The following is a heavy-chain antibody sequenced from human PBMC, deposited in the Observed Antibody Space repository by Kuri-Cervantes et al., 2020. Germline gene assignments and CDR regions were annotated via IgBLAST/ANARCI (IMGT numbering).Heavy chain of an antibody. J-gene: IGHJ4*02. V-gene: IGHV3-21*01. CDR3: AQGTYYDYVWGSLFDY. Sequence: GGSLRLSCAASGFSLNTYSLNWVRQAPGKGLEWVSSISSSGTYIAYADSVKGRFTISRDNAKNSLYLQMNSLRAEDTAVYYCAQGTYYDYVWGSLFDYWGQGTLVTVSS. D-gene: IGHD3-16*01. CDR1: GFSLNTYS. CDR2: ISSSGTYI.